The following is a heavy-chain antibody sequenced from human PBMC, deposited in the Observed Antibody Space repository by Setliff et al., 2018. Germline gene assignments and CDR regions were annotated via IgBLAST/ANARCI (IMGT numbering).Heavy chain of an antibody. CDR2: IHSRGNI. V-gene: IGHV4-39*01. Sequence: PSETLSLTCAVSGGSINGSRNYWAWVRQTPGKAMEWIASIHSRGNIYFHPSLKSRVAISIDSSKNQFPLDFNSVTASDTAIYYCGRQASPELHTYHFYIDVWGTGTTVTVSS. CDR1: GGSINGSRNY. D-gene: IGHD1-7*01. CDR3: GRQASPELHTYHFYIDV. J-gene: IGHJ6*03.